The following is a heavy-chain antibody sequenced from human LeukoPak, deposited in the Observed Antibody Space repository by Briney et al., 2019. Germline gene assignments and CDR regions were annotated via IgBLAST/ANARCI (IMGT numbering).Heavy chain of an antibody. CDR2: ISSSSSYI. V-gene: IGHV3-21*01. J-gene: IGHJ6*03. CDR1: GFTFSSYS. D-gene: IGHD1-26*01. Sequence: GGSLRLSCAASGFTFSSYSMNWVRQAPGKGLEWVSSISSSSSYIYYADSVKGRFTISRDNAKNSLYLQMNSLRAEDTAVYYCARGKWELIGVSDYYYMDVWGKGTTVTVSS. CDR3: ARGKWELIGVSDYYYMDV.